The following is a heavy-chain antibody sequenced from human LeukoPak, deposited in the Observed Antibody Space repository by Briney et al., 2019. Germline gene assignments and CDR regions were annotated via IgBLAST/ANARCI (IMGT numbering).Heavy chain of an antibody. J-gene: IGHJ6*03. CDR1: GYTFTGYY. CDR2: INPNSGGT. Sequence: ASVEVSCKASGYTFTGYYMHWVRQAPGQGLEWMGWINPNSGGTNYAQKFQGRVTMTRDTSISTAYMELSRLRSDDTAVYYCARDPLVGYYYMDVWGKGTTVTVSS. V-gene: IGHV1-2*02. CDR3: ARDPLVGYYYMDV.